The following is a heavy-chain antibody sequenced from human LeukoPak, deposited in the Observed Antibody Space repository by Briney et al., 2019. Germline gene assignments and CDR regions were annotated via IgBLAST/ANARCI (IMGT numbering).Heavy chain of an antibody. CDR3: ARDGTLRGSGSNDAFDI. D-gene: IGHD3-10*01. CDR2: ISGSGGST. Sequence: PGGSLRLSCAASGFTFSTYAMSWVRQAPGKGLEWVSTISGSGGSTYYADSVKGRFTISRDNSKNTLYLQMNSLRAEDTAVYYCARDGTLRGSGSNDAFDIWGQGTMVTVSS. V-gene: IGHV3-23*01. CDR1: GFTFSTYA. J-gene: IGHJ3*02.